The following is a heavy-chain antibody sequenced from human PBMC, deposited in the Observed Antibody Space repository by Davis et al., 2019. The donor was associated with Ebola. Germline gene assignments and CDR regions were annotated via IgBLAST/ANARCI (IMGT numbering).Heavy chain of an antibody. V-gene: IGHV4-59*01. CDR3: AREAGGTYWGYFDY. J-gene: IGHJ4*02. Sequence: PSETLSPTSTPSGGSISSYYWSWIRQPPGKGLEWIGYIYYSGSTNYNPSLKSRVTISVDTSKNQFSLKLSSVTAADTAVYYCAREAGGTYWGYFDYWGQGSLVTVSS. CDR1: GGSISSYY. CDR2: IYYSGST. D-gene: IGHD1-26*01.